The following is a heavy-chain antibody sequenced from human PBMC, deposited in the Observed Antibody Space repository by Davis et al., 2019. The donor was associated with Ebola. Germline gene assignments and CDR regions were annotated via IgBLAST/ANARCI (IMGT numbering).Heavy chain of an antibody. V-gene: IGHV3-9*01. CDR1: GFIFDDYA. Sequence: PGGSLRLSCAASGFIFDDYAMYWVRQAPGKGLEWVSGISWNSGNIGYADSVKGRFTISRDNAKNCLYLQMNNLRAEDTAVYYCAKVVGRLYYDSSGYYGFLDYYYMDVWGKGTTVTVSS. CDR2: ISWNSGNI. CDR3: AKVVGRLYYDSSGYYGFLDYYYMDV. J-gene: IGHJ6*03. D-gene: IGHD3-22*01.